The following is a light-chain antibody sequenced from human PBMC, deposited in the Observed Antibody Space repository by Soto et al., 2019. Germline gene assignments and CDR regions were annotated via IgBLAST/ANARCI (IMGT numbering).Light chain of an antibody. CDR3: QQYDSTGRT. Sequence: DSVMAQAADSLAVSLGGRATIHRKYGQRVLSSTDNNTYLAWYQQKPGQAPKLLIYWASTRATGVPDRFSGSGSGTDFTLTISRLQAEDVAVYYCQQYDSTGRTFGQGTKVDIK. J-gene: IGKJ1*01. CDR1: QRVLSSTDNNTY. V-gene: IGKV4-1*01. CDR2: WAS.